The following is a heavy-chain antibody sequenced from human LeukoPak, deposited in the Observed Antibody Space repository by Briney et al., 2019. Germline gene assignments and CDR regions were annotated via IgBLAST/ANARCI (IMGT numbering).Heavy chain of an antibody. CDR1: GGSFSGYY. J-gene: IGHJ4*02. D-gene: IGHD2-2*01. Sequence: SETLSLTCAVYGGSFSGYYWSWIRQPPGKGLEWIGEINHSGSTNYNPSLKSRVTISVDTSKNQFSLKLSSVTAADTAVHYCASAGGRYCSSTSCPERDYWGQGTLVTVSS. CDR3: ASAGGRYCSSTSCPERDY. V-gene: IGHV4-34*01. CDR2: INHSGST.